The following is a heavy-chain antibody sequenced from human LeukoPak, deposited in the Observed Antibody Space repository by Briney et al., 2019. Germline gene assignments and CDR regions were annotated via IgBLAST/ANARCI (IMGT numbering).Heavy chain of an antibody. J-gene: IGHJ4*02. Sequence: PSETLSLTCAVSGYSISSGYYWGWIRQPPGKGLEWIGSIYHSGSTYYNPSLKSRVTISVDTSKNQFSLKLSSVTAADTAVYYCARPWVSVAGTSHDDYWGQGTLVTVSS. CDR2: IYHSGST. CDR3: ARPWVSVAGTSHDDY. D-gene: IGHD6-19*01. CDR1: GYSISSGYY. V-gene: IGHV4-38-2*01.